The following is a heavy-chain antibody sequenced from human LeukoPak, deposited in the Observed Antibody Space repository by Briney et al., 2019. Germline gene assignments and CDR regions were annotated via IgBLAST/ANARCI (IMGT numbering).Heavy chain of an antibody. CDR2: ISGSGRST. CDR1: GFTFSSYW. CDR3: AKCNYYDSSAYPFDY. J-gene: IGHJ4*02. V-gene: IGHV3-23*01. D-gene: IGHD3-22*01. Sequence: GGSLRLSCAASGFTFSSYWMHWVRQAPGKGLVWVSGISGSGRSTYYADSVKGRFTISRDNSKNTLYLHVNSLRAEDTAVYYCAKCNYYDSSAYPFDYWGQGTLVTVSS.